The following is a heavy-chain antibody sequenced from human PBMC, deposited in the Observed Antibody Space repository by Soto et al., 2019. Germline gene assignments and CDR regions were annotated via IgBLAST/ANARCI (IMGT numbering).Heavy chain of an antibody. D-gene: IGHD6-19*01. Sequence: EVQLVESGGGLVQPGGSLRLSCAASGFTSSSYDMHWVRQATGKGLEWVSAIGTAGDTYYPGSVKGRFTISRENAKNSLYLQMNSLRAGDTAVYYCARVVAVAADYWYFDLWGRGTLVTVSS. V-gene: IGHV3-13*01. CDR3: ARVVAVAADYWYFDL. CDR2: IGTAGDT. J-gene: IGHJ2*01. CDR1: GFTSSSYD.